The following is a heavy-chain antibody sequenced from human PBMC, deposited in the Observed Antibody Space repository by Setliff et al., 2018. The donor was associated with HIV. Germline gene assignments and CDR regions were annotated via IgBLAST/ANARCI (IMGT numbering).Heavy chain of an antibody. CDR2: IFHSGGI. CDR1: GYSISSGYY. Sequence: SETLSLTCAVSGYSISSGYYWGWIRQPPGRGLEWVGSIFHSGGIYYNPSLKSRVTISGDTSKNKLSLKLTSVTAADTAVYYCARHLQAFDIWGHGTMVTVSS. D-gene: IGHD1-1*01. J-gene: IGHJ3*02. V-gene: IGHV4-38-2*01. CDR3: ARHLQAFDI.